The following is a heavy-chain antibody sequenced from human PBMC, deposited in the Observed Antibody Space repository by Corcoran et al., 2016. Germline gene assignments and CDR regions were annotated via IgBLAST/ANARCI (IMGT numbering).Heavy chain of an antibody. Sequence: QVTLRESGPALVKPTQTLTLTCTFSGFSLSTSGMCVSWIRQPPGKALEWLALIDWDDGKYYSTSLRTRLTISKDTLKNQVVLTMTNMDPVDTATYYRARIGGVRGYPFGPWGPGTLVPLSS. CDR3: ARIGGVRGYPFGP. CDR1: GFSLSTSGMC. J-gene: IGHJ5*02. D-gene: IGHD3-10*01. CDR2: IDWDDGK. V-gene: IGHV2-70*01.